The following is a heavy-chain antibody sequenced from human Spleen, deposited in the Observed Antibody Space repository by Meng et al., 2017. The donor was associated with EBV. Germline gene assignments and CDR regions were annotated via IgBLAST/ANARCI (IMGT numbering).Heavy chain of an antibody. Sequence: QGQLVQSGPEWKKPGASVKVSCKASGYTFTNYGITWVRQAPGQGLEWMGWISPHNGNTNYAQTLQGRVTMTRDTSTRTVYMELSSLRSEDTAVYYCARCYGAGSYYNFAIWGQGTLVTVSS. V-gene: IGHV1-18*01. CDR3: ARCYGAGSYYNFAI. D-gene: IGHD3-10*01. CDR1: GYTFTNYG. CDR2: ISPHNGNT. J-gene: IGHJ4*02.